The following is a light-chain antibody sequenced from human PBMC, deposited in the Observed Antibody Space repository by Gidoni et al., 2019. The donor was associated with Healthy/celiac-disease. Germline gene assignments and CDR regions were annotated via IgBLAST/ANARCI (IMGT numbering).Light chain of an antibody. Sequence: EIVFTKSPATLSLSPGARATLSCRASQSVSSYLAWYQQKPGQAPRLLIYDASNRATGIPARFSGSGSGTDFTLTISSLEPEDFAVYYCQQRSNWPPAFGQGTRLEIK. CDR2: DAS. CDR1: QSVSSY. CDR3: QQRSNWPPA. J-gene: IGKJ5*01. V-gene: IGKV3-11*01.